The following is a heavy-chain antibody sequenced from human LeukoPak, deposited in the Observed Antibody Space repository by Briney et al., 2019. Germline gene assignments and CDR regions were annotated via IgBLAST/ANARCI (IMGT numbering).Heavy chain of an antibody. D-gene: IGHD3-22*01. CDR3: ARSLNYYDSSGYYDY. CDR2: IYYSGST. V-gene: IGHV4-59*11. Sequence: SETLSLTCTVSGGSISSHYWSWIRQPPGKGLEWIGYIYYSGSTNYNPSLKSRVTISVDTSKNQFSLRLSSVTAADTAVYYCARSLNYYDSSGYYDYWGQGTLVTVSS. J-gene: IGHJ4*02. CDR1: GGSISSHY.